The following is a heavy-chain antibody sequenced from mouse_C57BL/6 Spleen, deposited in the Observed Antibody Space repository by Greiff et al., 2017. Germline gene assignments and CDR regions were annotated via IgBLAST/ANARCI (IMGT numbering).Heavy chain of an antibody. CDR3: ALYYGSSYVDYWYFDV. CDR2: IDPSDSET. V-gene: IGHV1-52*01. J-gene: IGHJ1*03. Sequence: QVQLQQPGAELVRPGSSVKLSCKASGYTFTSYWMHWVKQRPIQGLEWIGNIDPSDSETHYNQKFKDKATLTVDKSSSTAYMQLSSLTSEDSAVYYCALYYGSSYVDYWYFDVWGTGTTVTVSS. CDR1: GYTFTSYW. D-gene: IGHD1-1*01.